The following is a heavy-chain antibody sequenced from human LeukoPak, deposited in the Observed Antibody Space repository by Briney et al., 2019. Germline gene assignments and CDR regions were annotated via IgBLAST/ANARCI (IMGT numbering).Heavy chain of an antibody. CDR3: AKGYYGSGTYGWFDP. CDR2: IYHNGNT. J-gene: IGHJ5*02. D-gene: IGHD3-10*01. V-gene: IGHV4-59*01. CDR1: SGSISTYY. Sequence: SETLSLTCTVSSGSISTYYWSWIRQPPGKGLEWIGYIYHNGNTNYNPSLKSRVTLSVDTSKNQFSPKLSSVTAADAAVYYCAKGYYGSGTYGWFDPWGQGTLVTVSS.